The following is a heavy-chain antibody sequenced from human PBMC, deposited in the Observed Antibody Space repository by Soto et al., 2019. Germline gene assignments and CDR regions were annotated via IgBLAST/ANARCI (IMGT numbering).Heavy chain of an antibody. Sequence: EVQLVESGGGLVKPGGSLRLSCAASGFTFSNAWMSWVRQAPGKGLEWVGRIKSKTDGGTTDYAAPVKGRFTISRDDSKNTLYLQMNSLKTEDTAVYYCTTGPPHYDFWSGYPESDAFDIWGQGTMVTVSS. CDR2: IKSKTDGGTT. V-gene: IGHV3-15*01. D-gene: IGHD3-3*01. J-gene: IGHJ3*02. CDR3: TTGPPHYDFWSGYPESDAFDI. CDR1: GFTFSNAW.